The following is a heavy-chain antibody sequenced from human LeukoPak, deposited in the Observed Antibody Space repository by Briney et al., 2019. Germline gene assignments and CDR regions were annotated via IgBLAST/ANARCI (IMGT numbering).Heavy chain of an antibody. CDR2: ISYDGSNK. CDR3: AKLPAEVDI. V-gene: IGHV3-30*18. J-gene: IGHJ3*02. Sequence: GGSLRLSCAASGFTFSSYGMHWVRQAPGKGLEWVAVISYDGSNKYYADSVKGRFTISRDNSKNTLYLQMNSLRAEDTAVYYCAKLPAEVDIWGQGTMVTVSS. CDR1: GFTFSSYG.